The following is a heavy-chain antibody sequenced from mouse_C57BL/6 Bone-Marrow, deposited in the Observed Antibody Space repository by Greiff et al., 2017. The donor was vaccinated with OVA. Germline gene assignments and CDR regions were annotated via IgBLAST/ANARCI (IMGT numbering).Heavy chain of an antibody. CDR2: INPKNGGT. V-gene: IGHV1-26*01. J-gene: IGHJ2*01. CDR1: GYTFTDYY. CDR3: ARPRYFDY. Sequence: EVQLQQSGPELVKPGASVKISCKASGYTFTDYYVNWVKQSHGKSLEWIGEINPKNGGTSYNEKFKGKATLTVDNSSSTAYMELRSLTSEDSAVDCCARPRYFDYWGQGTTLTVSS.